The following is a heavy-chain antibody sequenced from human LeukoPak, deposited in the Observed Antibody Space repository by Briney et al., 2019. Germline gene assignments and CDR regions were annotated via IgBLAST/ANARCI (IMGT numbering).Heavy chain of an antibody. CDR3: ARVERQDYYYMDV. J-gene: IGHJ6*03. Sequence: GGSLRLSCAASGFTVSSTYMSWVRQAPGQGLEWVSVIYSGGSTYYADSVKGRFTISRDNSKNTLYLQMNSLRAEDTAVYYCARVERQDYYYMDVWGKGTTVTISS. CDR1: GFTVSSTY. CDR2: IYSGGST. V-gene: IGHV3-53*01.